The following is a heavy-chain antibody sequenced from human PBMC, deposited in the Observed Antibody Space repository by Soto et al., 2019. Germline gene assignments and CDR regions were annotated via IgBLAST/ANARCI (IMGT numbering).Heavy chain of an antibody. J-gene: IGHJ4*02. V-gene: IGHV3-23*01. CDR1: GFTFSSYS. Sequence: GGSLRLSCAASGFTFSSYSMSWVRQAPGKGLEWVSGFRTSGDGGTTYYADSVKGRFTISRDNSKNMLFLQMNSLRAEDTAIYYREKKVKYGPGSQYFEYWGQRTLVT. D-gene: IGHD3-10*01. CDR2: FRTSGDGGTT. CDR3: EKKVKYGPGSQYFEY.